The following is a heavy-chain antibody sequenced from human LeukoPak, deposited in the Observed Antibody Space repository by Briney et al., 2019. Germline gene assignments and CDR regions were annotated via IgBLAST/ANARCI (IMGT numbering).Heavy chain of an antibody. CDR3: ASFPAAGYYDTKDAFDI. D-gene: IGHD3-22*01. CDR2: ITSTSINT. CDR1: GFTFSSYA. V-gene: IGHV3-23*01. Sequence: GGSLTLSCAASGFTFSSYAMTWVRQAPGKGLEWVSAITSTSINTHYADSVKGRFTVSRDNSRDTLYLQMNSLRAEDTAVYYCASFPAAGYYDTKDAFDIWGQGTMVTVSS. J-gene: IGHJ3*02.